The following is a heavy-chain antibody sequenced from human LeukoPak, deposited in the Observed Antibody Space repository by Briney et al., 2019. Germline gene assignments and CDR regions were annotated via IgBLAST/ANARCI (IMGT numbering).Heavy chain of an antibody. CDR2: ISGSGGST. V-gene: IGHV3-23*01. D-gene: IGHD1-7*01. CDR1: GFTFSSYA. Sequence: PGGSLRLSCAASGFTFSSYAMSWVRQAPGKGLEWVSAISGSGGSTYYADSVKGRFTISRDNSKNTLYLQMNSLRAEDMAVYYCAKGRVELRYYYYMDVWGKGTTVTVSS. J-gene: IGHJ6*03. CDR3: AKGRVELRYYYYMDV.